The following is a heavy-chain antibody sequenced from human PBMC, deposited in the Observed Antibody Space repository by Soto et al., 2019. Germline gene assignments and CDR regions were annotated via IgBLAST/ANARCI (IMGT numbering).Heavy chain of an antibody. J-gene: IGHJ6*03. Sequence: ESGGGLVKPGGSLRLSCAASGFTFSSYSMNWVRQAPGKGLEWVSSISSSSSYIYYADSVKGRFTISRDNAKNSLYLQMNSLRAEDTAVYYCARAAMVRGVSNYYYMDVWGKGTTVTVSS. CDR3: ARAAMVRGVSNYYYMDV. CDR1: GFTFSSYS. D-gene: IGHD3-10*01. CDR2: ISSSSSYI. V-gene: IGHV3-21*01.